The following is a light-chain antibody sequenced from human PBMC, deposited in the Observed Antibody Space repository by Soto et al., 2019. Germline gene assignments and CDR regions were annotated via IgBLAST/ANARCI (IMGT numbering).Light chain of an antibody. Sequence: DIQMTQSPSSLSASVGDRVTITCRASQSISDSLAWYQQKPGRAPNLLIFDASSLQSGVPSRFSGSGSGTEFTLTISSLQPDDFATYYCQHYTIYPYTFGQGTKVDIK. CDR2: DAS. CDR3: QHYTIYPYT. CDR1: QSISDS. V-gene: IGKV1-5*01. J-gene: IGKJ2*01.